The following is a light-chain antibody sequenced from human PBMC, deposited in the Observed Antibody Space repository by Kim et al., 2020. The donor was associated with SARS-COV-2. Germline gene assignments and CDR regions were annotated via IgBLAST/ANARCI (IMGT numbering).Light chain of an antibody. Sequence: QSALTQPASVSQSPGQSVAISCTGTGSDLGDYNSVSWFQQHPGKAPKLIIYAVSNRPSGVSNRFSGSKSGYTASLTISTLQAEDEADYFCSSYTDPNTLLFGGGTQLTVL. CDR3: SSYTDPNTLL. CDR2: AVS. CDR1: GSDLGDYNS. V-gene: IGLV2-14*03. J-gene: IGLJ2*01.